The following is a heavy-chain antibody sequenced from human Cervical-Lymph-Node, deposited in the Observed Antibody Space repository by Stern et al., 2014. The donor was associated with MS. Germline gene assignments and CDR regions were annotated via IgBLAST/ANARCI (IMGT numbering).Heavy chain of an antibody. D-gene: IGHD2-2*01. J-gene: IGHJ4*02. CDR2: ISPMVSTS. V-gene: IGHV1-69*06. Sequence: VQLVESGPEVKKPGSSVKVSCKASGGSFIHYAITWVRQAPGQGPEWMGDISPMVSTSNYAQKFQGRVTITADKSETTAYMEIHSLTSEDTAIYYCAGPRYAFWGQGTLVIVSS. CDR1: GGSFIHYA. CDR3: AGPRYAF.